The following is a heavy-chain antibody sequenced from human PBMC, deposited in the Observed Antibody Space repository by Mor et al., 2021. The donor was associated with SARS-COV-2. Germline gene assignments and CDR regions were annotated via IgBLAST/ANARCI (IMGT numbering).Heavy chain of an antibody. V-gene: IGHV3-74*01. CDR2: INGAGYYT. D-gene: IGHD3-10*01. J-gene: IGHJ4*02. Sequence: GLVWVSRINGAGYYTDYADSVKGRFTISRDNAKNTLFLQMSSLRAEDTAVYYCARGSGSGTYRVYWGQGTLV. CDR3: ARGSGSGTYRVY.